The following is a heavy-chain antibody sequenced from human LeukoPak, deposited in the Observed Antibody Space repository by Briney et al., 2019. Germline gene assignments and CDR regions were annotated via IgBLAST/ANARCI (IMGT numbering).Heavy chain of an antibody. Sequence: GGSLRLSCAASGFTFSNYAMSWVRQAPGKGLEWVSAISASGGNTYYADSVRGRFTISRDNSKNTLYLQMNSLRAEDTAVYYCAKHTAGTNRNFDYWGQGTLVTVSS. V-gene: IGHV3-23*01. CDR3: AKHTAGTNRNFDY. J-gene: IGHJ4*02. CDR1: GFTFSNYA. D-gene: IGHD6-19*01. CDR2: ISASGGNT.